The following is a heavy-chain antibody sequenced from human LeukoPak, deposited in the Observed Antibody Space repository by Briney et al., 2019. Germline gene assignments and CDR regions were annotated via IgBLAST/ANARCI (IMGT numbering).Heavy chain of an antibody. CDR2: ISYDGSNE. CDR1: GFTFSYYA. V-gene: IGHV3-30-3*01. Sequence: GGSLRLSCAGSGFTFSYYAMQWVRQAPGKGLEWVAVISYDGSNEYYADSVKGRFTISRDNSKNTLSLQMNTLRPEDTAVYYCARPIDNGSGSYYFDYWGQGTLVTVSS. J-gene: IGHJ4*02. CDR3: ARPIDNGSGSYYFDY. D-gene: IGHD3-10*01.